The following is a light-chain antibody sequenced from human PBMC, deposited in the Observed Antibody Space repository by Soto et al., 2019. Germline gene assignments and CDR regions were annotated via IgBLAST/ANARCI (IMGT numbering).Light chain of an antibody. CDR1: QSISNF. CDR2: AAS. CDR3: QQTYSTPRT. J-gene: IGKJ1*01. Sequence: DIQMPQSPSSLSASVGYGVTLTCRASQSISNFLNWYQQKPGKPPNLLIYAASNLQSGVPSRFSGSGSGADFSLTISSLQPEDFATYYCQQTYSTPRTFGQGTKEDIK. V-gene: IGKV1-39*01.